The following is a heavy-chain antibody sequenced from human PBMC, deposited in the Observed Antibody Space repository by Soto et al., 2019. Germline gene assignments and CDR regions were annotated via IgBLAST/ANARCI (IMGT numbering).Heavy chain of an antibody. J-gene: IGHJ4*02. D-gene: IGHD3-10*01. CDR2: IYWNDDK. Sequence: SGPTLVNPTQTLTLTCTFSGFSLSTSGVGVGWIRQPPGKALEWLALIYWNDDKRYSPSLKSRLTITKDTSKNQVVLTMTNMDPVDTATYYCAHRTQPLPLYYYYLYYFDYWGQGTLVTVSS. CDR3: AHRTQPLPLYYYYLYYFDY. CDR1: GFSLSTSGVG. V-gene: IGHV2-5*01.